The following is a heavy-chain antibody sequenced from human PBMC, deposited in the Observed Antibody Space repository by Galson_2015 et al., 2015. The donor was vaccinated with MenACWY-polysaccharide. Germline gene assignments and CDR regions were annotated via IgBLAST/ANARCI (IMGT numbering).Heavy chain of an antibody. D-gene: IGHD1-26*01. Sequence: SLRLSCAASGFTFSNYGMHWVRQAPGKGLEWVAVISYDGSNKYYADSVKGRSTISRDNSKNTLYLQVNSLRPEDTAVYYCARDTTLDYWGQGTLVTVSS. CDR2: ISYDGSNK. J-gene: IGHJ4*02. CDR1: GFTFSNYG. V-gene: IGHV3-30*03. CDR3: ARDTTLDY.